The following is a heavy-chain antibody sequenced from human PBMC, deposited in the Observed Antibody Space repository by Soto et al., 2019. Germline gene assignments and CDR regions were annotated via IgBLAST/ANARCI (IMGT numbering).Heavy chain of an antibody. CDR1: GGTFSSYA. Sequence: SVKVSCKASGGTFSSYAISWVRQAPGQGLEWMGGIIPIFGTANYAQKFQGRVTITADESTSTAYMELSSLRSEDTAVYYCAREGIAARSVFDYWGQGTLVTVSS. CDR2: IIPIFGTA. V-gene: IGHV1-69*13. CDR3: AREGIAARSVFDY. D-gene: IGHD6-6*01. J-gene: IGHJ4*02.